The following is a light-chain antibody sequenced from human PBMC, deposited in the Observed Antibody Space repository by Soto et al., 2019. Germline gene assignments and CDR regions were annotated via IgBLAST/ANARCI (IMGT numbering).Light chain of an antibody. Sequence: DIVMTQSPDSLAVSLGERATINCKSSQSVLYSYNNKNYLAWYQQKPGQPPKLLIYSASTRESGVPDRCSGSGSGRDFSLTISSLQAEDVAVYYCQQYYSTPPVTFGPGTKVDIK. J-gene: IGKJ3*01. V-gene: IGKV4-1*01. CDR1: QSVLYSYNNKNY. CDR2: SAS. CDR3: QQYYSTPPVT.